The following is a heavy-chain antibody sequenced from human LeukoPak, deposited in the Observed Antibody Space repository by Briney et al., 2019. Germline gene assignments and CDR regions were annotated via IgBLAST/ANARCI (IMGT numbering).Heavy chain of an antibody. CDR2: IYYSGST. J-gene: IGHJ6*03. D-gene: IGHD3-10*01. V-gene: IGHV4-31*03. Sequence: NSSETLSLTCTVSGGSISSGGYYWSWIRQHPGKGLEWIGYIYYSGSTYYNPSPKSRVTISVDTSKNQFSLKLSSVTAADTAVYYCARAQRGGPATDYYMDVWGKGTTVTVSS. CDR3: ARAQRGGPATDYYMDV. CDR1: GGSISSGGYY.